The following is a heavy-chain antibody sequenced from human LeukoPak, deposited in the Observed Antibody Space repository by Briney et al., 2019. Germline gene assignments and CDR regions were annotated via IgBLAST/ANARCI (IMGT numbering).Heavy chain of an antibody. Sequence: GGSLRLSCAASGFTFSSYSMNWVRQAPGKGLEWVSSISSSSSYIYYADSVKGRFTISRDTAKNSLYPQMNSLRSEDTAVYHCAGNSGSGSYYWSYYYYGMDAWGQGTTVTASS. D-gene: IGHD3-10*01. CDR2: ISSSSSYI. CDR1: GFTFSSYS. CDR3: AGNSGSGSYYWSYYYYGMDA. J-gene: IGHJ6*02. V-gene: IGHV3-21*01.